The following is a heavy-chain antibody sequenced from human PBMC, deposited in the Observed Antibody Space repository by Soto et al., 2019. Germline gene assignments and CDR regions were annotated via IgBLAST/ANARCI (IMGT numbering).Heavy chain of an antibody. CDR2: INHSGSN. Sequence: QVQLQQWGAGLLKPSETLSLTCAVYGGSFSGYYWSWIRQPPGKGLEWIGEINHSGSNNYNPSLKSRVTISVDTPKNQFSLQLSSVTAADTAVYYCASLSTLSSFNLDYWGQGTLVTVSS. D-gene: IGHD6-6*01. J-gene: IGHJ4*02. CDR3: ASLSTLSSFNLDY. V-gene: IGHV4-34*01. CDR1: GGSFSGYY.